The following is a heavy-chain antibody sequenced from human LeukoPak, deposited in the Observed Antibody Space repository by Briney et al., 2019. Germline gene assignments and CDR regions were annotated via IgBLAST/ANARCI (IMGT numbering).Heavy chain of an antibody. Sequence: SETLSLTCAVYGGSFSGYYWSWIRQPPGKGLEWIGSIYYSGSTYYNPSLKSRVTISVDTSKNQFSLKLSSVTAADTAVYYCARRNNWNDLSFDYWGQGTLVTVSS. J-gene: IGHJ4*02. CDR2: IYYSGST. D-gene: IGHD1-1*01. CDR3: ARRNNWNDLSFDY. V-gene: IGHV4-34*01. CDR1: GGSFSGYY.